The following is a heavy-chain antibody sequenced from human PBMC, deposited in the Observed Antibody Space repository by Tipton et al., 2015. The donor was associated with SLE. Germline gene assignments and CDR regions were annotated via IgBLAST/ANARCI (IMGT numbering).Heavy chain of an antibody. CDR1: GGSFSGYY. CDR3: ASQNGEGYCSGGSCPGD. CDR2: IYYSGST. V-gene: IGHV4-34*01. D-gene: IGHD2-15*01. J-gene: IGHJ4*02. Sequence: TLSLTCAVYGGSFSGYYWNWIRQPPGKGLEWIGSIYYSGSTYYNPSLKSRVTISVDTSKNQFSLKLSSVTAADTAVYYCASQNGEGYCSGGSCPGDWGQGTLVTVSS.